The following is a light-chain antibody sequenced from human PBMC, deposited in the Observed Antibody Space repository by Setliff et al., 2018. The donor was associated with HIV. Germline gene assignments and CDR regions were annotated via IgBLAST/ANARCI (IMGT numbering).Light chain of an antibody. CDR2: EGS. J-gene: IGLJ2*01. Sequence: QSVLTQPASVSGSPGQSITISCTGTSSDVGSYNLVSWYQQHPGKAPKLTIYEGSKRPSGVSNRFSASKSGNTASLTISGLQSEDEGDYYCCSYVSSSTFPVLFGGGTKVTVL. CDR1: SSDVGSYNL. V-gene: IGLV2-23*03. CDR3: CSYVSSSTFPVL.